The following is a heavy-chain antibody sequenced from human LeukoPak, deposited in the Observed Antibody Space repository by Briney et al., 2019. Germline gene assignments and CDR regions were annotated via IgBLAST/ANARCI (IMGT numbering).Heavy chain of an antibody. J-gene: IGHJ3*02. V-gene: IGHV4-39*01. CDR3: ARHRPPGYIVATINTRPGGAFDI. CDR2: IYYSGST. CDR1: GGSISSSSYY. Sequence: SETLSLTCTVSGGSISSSSYYWGWIRQPPGKGLEWIGSIYYSGSTYYNPSLKSRVTISVDTSKNQFSLKLSSVTAADTAVYYCARHRPPGYIVATINTRPGGAFDIWGQGTMVTVSS. D-gene: IGHD5-12*01.